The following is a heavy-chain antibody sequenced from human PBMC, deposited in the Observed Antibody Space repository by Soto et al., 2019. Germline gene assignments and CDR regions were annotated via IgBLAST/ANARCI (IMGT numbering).Heavy chain of an antibody. V-gene: IGHV1-8*01. CDR2: MNPNSGNT. D-gene: IGHD3-10*01. CDR3: ARGSRVLWFGELRGYYYYGMDV. CDR1: GYTFTSYD. J-gene: IGHJ6*02. Sequence: QVQLVQSGAEVKKPGASVKVSCKASGYTFTSYDINWVRQATGQGFEWMGWMNPNSGNTGYAQKFQGRVTMTRNTSISTAYMELSSLRSEDTAVYYCARGSRVLWFGELRGYYYYGMDVWGQGTTVTVSS.